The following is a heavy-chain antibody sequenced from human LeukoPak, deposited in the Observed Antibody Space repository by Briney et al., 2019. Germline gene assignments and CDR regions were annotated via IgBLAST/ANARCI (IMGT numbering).Heavy chain of an antibody. Sequence: PSETLSLTCSVSGGSTYTYYWSWIRQSPGKGLEWIGYIYHSGSTNYNPSLKSRVTISVDTSKNQFSLKLSSVTAADTAVYYCARVNRAVAAALDYWGQGTLVTVSS. V-gene: IGHV4-59*01. D-gene: IGHD6-13*01. CDR1: GGSTYTYY. CDR3: ARVNRAVAAALDY. J-gene: IGHJ4*02. CDR2: IYHSGST.